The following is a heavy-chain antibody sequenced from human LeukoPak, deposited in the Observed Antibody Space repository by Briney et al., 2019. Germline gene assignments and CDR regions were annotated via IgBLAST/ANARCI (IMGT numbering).Heavy chain of an antibody. J-gene: IGHJ3*02. D-gene: IGHD3-10*01. V-gene: IGHV3-48*02. CDR3: ARDLHYAFDI. CDR1: GFTFSGYA. Sequence: EGSLRLSCAASGFTFSGYAMNWVRQAPGKGLEWVSHIYSSDATYADSVKGRFTISRDNAKNSLFLQMNSLRDEDTAVYYCARDLHYAFDIWGQGTMVTVSS. CDR2: IYSSDAT.